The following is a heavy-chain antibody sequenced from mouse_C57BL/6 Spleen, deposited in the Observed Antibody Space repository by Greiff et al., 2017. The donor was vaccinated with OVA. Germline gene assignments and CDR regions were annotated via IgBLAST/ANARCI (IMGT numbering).Heavy chain of an antibody. CDR2: INYDGSST. Sequence: EVQRVESEGGLVQPGSSMKLSCTASGFTFSDYYMAWVRQVPEKGLEWVANINYDGSSTYYLDSLKSRFIISRDNAKNILYLQMSSLKSEDTATYYCARGSSYSYYYAMDYWGQGTSVTVSS. V-gene: IGHV5-16*01. J-gene: IGHJ4*01. CDR1: GFTFSDYY. CDR3: ARGSSYSYYYAMDY. D-gene: IGHD1-1*01.